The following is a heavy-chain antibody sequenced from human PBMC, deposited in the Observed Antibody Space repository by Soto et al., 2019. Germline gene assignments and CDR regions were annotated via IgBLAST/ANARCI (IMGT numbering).Heavy chain of an antibody. V-gene: IGHV1-69*13. J-gene: IGHJ6*02. CDR1: GGTFSSYA. CDR2: IIPIFGTA. D-gene: IGHD3-3*01. CDR3: ARPHRGTIFGVVIPRPYYYGMDV. Sequence: SAVQVSCKASGGTFSSYAISWVRQAPVQGLDWMGGIIPIFGTANYAQKFQGRVTITADESTSTAYMELSSLRSEDTAVYYCARPHRGTIFGVVIPRPYYYGMDVWGEGTTVTVS.